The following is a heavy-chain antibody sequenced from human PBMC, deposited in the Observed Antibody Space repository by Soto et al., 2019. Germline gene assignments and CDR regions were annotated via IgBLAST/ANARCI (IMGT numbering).Heavy chain of an antibody. V-gene: IGHV1-69*01. Sequence: QVQLVQSGAEVKKPGSSVKVSCKASGGTFSSYAISWVRQAPGQGLEWMGGIIPISETKNYAQKFQGRVKITADESKSTAYMELSSLRSEDTAVYYCARSQGSSTSLEIYYYYYYGMDVWGQGTKVTVSS. J-gene: IGHJ6*02. D-gene: IGHD2-2*01. CDR1: GGTFSSYA. CDR2: IIPISETK. CDR3: ARSQGSSTSLEIYYYYYYGMDV.